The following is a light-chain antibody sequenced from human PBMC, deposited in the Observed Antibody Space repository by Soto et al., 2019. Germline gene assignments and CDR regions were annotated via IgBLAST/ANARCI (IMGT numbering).Light chain of an antibody. V-gene: IGKV1-33*01. Sequence: DIQMTQSPSSLSASVGDRVTITCQASQDISNYLNWYQQKPGKAPKLLIYDASNLETGVPSRFSGSGSGTDFTFPIISRQHDDIATYYCQQYDNRPPITFGQGTRLEIK. J-gene: IGKJ5*01. CDR1: QDISNY. CDR3: QQYDNRPPIT. CDR2: DAS.